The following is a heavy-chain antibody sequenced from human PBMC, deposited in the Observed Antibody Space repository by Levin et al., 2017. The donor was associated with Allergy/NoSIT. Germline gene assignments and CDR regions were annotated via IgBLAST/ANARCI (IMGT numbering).Heavy chain of an antibody. Sequence: QTLSLTCTFSGFSLTTSGMSVSWIRQPPGNALEWLARIDWDDDKYYSTSLKTRLTISRDTSKNQVVLTMTSMDPVDTATYYCARATNHYYGRGFDYWGQGTPVTVSS. CDR1: GFSLTTSGMS. J-gene: IGHJ4*02. D-gene: IGHD3-10*01. V-gene: IGHV2-70*11. CDR3: ARATNHYYGRGFDY. CDR2: IDWDDDK.